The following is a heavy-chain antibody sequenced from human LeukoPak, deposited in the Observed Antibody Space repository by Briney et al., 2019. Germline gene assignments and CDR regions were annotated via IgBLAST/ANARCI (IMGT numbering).Heavy chain of an antibody. V-gene: IGHV4-34*01. J-gene: IGHJ5*02. D-gene: IGHD2-8*01. Sequence: SETLSLTCAVYGGSFSGYYWSWIRQPPGKGLEWIGEINHSGSTNYNPSLKSRVTISVDTSKNQFSLKLSSVTAADTALYYCARVPVYASRRNWFDPWGQGTLVTVSS. CDR3: ARVPVYASRRNWFDP. CDR2: INHSGST. CDR1: GGSFSGYY.